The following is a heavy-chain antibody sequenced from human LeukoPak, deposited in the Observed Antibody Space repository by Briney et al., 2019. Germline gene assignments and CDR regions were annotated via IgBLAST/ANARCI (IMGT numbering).Heavy chain of an antibody. D-gene: IGHD6-19*01. J-gene: IGHJ4*02. V-gene: IGHV3-21*01. CDR3: PKDRARYGRGWPGLDY. Sequence: PGGSLRLSRAASGFTFSSYSMNWVRQAPGKGLEWVSSISSSSSYIYYADSVKGRFTISRDKSKNTLFLQMNSLRTDDSAVYYCPKDRARYGRGWPGLDYWGQGTLVSVSS. CDR2: ISSSSSYI. CDR1: GFTFSSYS.